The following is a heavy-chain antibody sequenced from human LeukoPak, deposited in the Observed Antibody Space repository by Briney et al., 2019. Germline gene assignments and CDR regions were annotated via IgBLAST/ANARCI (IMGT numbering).Heavy chain of an antibody. V-gene: IGHV3-23*01. Sequence: GGSLRLSCVASGDIFSSYAINWVRQAPGKGLEWVSAIGGGGKTTYYADSVKGRFTVSRDNSKNTLYLQMNSLRAEDTAVYYCARVLRYFDWLLYPFDYWGQGTLVTVSS. J-gene: IGHJ4*02. D-gene: IGHD3-9*01. CDR1: GDIFSSYA. CDR2: IGGGGKTT. CDR3: ARVLRYFDWLLYPFDY.